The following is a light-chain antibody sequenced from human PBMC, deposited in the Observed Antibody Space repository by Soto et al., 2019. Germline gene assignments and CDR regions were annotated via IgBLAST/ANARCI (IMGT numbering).Light chain of an antibody. V-gene: IGKV2-28*01. CDR2: LGS. CDR3: QQYGSSPAIT. CDR1: QSVLHCDGDSY. J-gene: IGKJ5*01. Sequence: DVVMTQSTLSLPVSPGERSSIWCRSGQSVLHCDGDSYLEWYLQKPVQSPQLWIYLGSNRASGVPDRFSGSGSGTDFTLTISRLEPEDFAVYYCQQYGSSPAITFGQGTRLEIK.